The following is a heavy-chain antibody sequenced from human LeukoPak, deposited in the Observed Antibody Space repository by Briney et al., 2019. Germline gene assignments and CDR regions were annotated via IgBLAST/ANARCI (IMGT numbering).Heavy chain of an antibody. CDR1: GFTVSSNY. V-gene: IGHV3-53*01. Sequence: GGSLRLSCAASGFTVSSNYMSWVRQAPGKGLEWVSVIYSGGSTYYADSVKGRFTISRDNSKNTLYLKMNSLRAEDTAVYYCARYDYGDYVDYWGQGTLVTVSS. D-gene: IGHD4-17*01. J-gene: IGHJ4*02. CDR2: IYSGGST. CDR3: ARYDYGDYVDY.